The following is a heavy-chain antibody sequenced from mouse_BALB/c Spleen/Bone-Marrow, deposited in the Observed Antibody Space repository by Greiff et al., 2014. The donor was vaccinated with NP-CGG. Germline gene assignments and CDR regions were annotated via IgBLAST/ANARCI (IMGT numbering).Heavy chain of an antibody. D-gene: IGHD2-3*01. J-gene: IGHJ2*01. CDR1: GYPFLSYT. CDR3: TREGTYDGCSGHFDY. Sequence: QVKLKGSGVELAKPGASGKMSCKALGYPFLSYTIHWEKKRPGQGLEGITKINPRNTYSDYNQKFKDRATVTADKSSSTAYMQLSSLTSEDSAVYYCTREGTYDGCSGHFDYWGQGTTLTVSS. CDR2: INPRNTYS. V-gene: IGHV1-4*01.